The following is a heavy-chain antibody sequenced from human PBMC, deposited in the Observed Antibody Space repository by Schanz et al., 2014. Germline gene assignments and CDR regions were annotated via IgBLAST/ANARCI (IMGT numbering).Heavy chain of an antibody. CDR3: ARGRTFDY. V-gene: IGHV1-8*02. CDR2: MNPNSGNP. Sequence: VQSVHSGTEVQKLGASVKVSCQTSGYTFTAYGINWVRQAPGQGLEWLGWMNPNSGNPGFAQKFRGRVTMTRNTSMSTAYIELHILTSEDTAVYYCARGRTFDYWSQGTLVTVSS. J-gene: IGHJ4*02. CDR1: GYTFTAYG.